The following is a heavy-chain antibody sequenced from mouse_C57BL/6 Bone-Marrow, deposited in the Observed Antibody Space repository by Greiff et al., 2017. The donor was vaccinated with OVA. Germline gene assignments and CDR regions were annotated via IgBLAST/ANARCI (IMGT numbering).Heavy chain of an antibody. V-gene: IGHV14-4*01. J-gene: IGHJ4*01. CDR3: TTWDGPFDEDAVDY. Sequence: EVKLQESGAELVRPGASVKLSCTASGFNIKDDYMHWVKQRPEQGLEWIGWIDPENGDTEYASKFQGQATLTADTSSNTAYQQLSSLTSEDTAVYYCTTWDGPFDEDAVDYWGQGTSVTVSS. CDR1: GFNIKDDY. CDR2: IDPENGDT. D-gene: IGHD2-3*01.